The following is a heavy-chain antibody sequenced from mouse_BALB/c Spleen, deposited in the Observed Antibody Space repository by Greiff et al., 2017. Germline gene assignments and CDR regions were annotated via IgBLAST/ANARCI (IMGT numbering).Heavy chain of an antibody. V-gene: IGHV1-7*01. J-gene: IGHJ2*01. CDR3: AREYYFDN. CDR1: GYTFTSYW. Sequence: VQLQQSGAELAKPGASVKMSCKASGYTFTSYWMHWVKQRPGQGLEWIGYINPSTGYTEYNQKFKDKATLTADKSSSTAYMQLSSLTSEDSAVYYCAREYYFDNWGQGTTLTVSS. CDR2: INPSTGYT.